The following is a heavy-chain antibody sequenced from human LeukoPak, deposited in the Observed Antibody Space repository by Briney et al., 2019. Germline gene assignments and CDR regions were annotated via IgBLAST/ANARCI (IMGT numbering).Heavy chain of an antibody. V-gene: IGHV3-48*01. D-gene: IGHD3-22*01. CDR2: ISSSSSTI. J-gene: IGHJ5*02. Sequence: GGSLRLSCAASGFTFSSYSMNWVRQAPGKGLEWVSYISSSSSTIYYADSVKGRFTISRDNAKNSLYLQMNSLRAEDTAVYYCARDSSGYRDNWFDPWGQGTLVTVSS. CDR1: GFTFSSYS. CDR3: ARDSSGYRDNWFDP.